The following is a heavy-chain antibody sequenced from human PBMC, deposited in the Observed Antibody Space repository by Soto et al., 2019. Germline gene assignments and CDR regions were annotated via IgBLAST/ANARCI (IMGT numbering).Heavy chain of an antibody. V-gene: IGHV3-30-3*01. Sequence: QVQLVESGGGVVQPGRSLRLSCAASGFIFSDYGMHWVRQAPGKGLEWVAVISYDGSNKYYADSVKGRFTISRDNPKSTLYVQMNSLRAEDTAVYYCARVDAAGNFTLLGVDVWGQGTTVTVSS. CDR3: ARVDAAGNFTLLGVDV. CDR2: ISYDGSNK. D-gene: IGHD2-15*01. CDR1: GFIFSDYG. J-gene: IGHJ6*02.